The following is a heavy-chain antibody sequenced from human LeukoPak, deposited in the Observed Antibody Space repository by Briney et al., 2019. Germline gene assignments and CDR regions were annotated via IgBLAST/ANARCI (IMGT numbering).Heavy chain of an antibody. D-gene: IGHD3-3*01. CDR2: IIPIFGTA. V-gene: IGHV1-69*01. CDR1: GGTFSSYA. J-gene: IGHJ4*02. Sequence: GASVKVSCNASGGTFSSYAISWVRQAPGQGLEWMGGIIPIFGTANYAQKFQGRVTITADESTSTAYMELSSLRSEDTAVYYCARDDFWSGYYSTFDYWGQGTLVTVSS. CDR3: ARDDFWSGYYSTFDY.